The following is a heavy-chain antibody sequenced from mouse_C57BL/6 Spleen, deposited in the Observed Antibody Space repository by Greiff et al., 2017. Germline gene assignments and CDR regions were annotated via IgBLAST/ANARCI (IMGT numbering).Heavy chain of an antibody. D-gene: IGHD2-4*01. Sequence: QVQLQQPGAELVKPGASVKMSCKASGYTFTSYWITWVKQRPGQGLEWIGVINPGSGSTNYNEKFKSKATLTVDTSSSTAYMQLRSLTAEDSAVYYSARDDYDLEDYWGQGTSVTVSS. CDR3: ARDDYDLEDY. CDR2: INPGSGST. CDR1: GYTFTSYW. V-gene: IGHV1-55*01. J-gene: IGHJ4*01.